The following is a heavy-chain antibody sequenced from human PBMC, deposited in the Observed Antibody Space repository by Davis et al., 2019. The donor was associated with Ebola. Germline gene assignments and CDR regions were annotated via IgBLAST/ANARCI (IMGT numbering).Heavy chain of an antibody. CDR3: AKISSSWPYYYYYYYMDV. J-gene: IGHJ6*03. V-gene: IGHV3-23*01. CDR2: ISGSGGST. D-gene: IGHD6-13*01. Sequence: GESLKISCAASGFTFSSYAMSWVRQAPGKGLEWVSAISGSGGSTYYADSVKGRFTISRDNSKNTLYLQMNSLRAEDMAVYYCAKISSSWPYYYYYYYMDVWGKGTTVTVSS. CDR1: GFTFSSYA.